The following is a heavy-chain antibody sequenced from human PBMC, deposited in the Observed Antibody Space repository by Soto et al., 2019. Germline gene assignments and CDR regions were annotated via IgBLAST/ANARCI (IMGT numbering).Heavy chain of an antibody. CDR2: IIPMFGTA. D-gene: IGHD2-21*02. V-gene: IGHV1-69*01. Sequence: QVQLVQSGAEVQKPGSSVKISCKASGGTFINHAFSWVRQAPGQGLEWMGGIIPMFGTADYSQKFQGRVTITADESTTTAHMELSSLRSDDSAVYYCARDDATYCGGDCYRYFFYGLDVWGQGTTVTVSS. J-gene: IGHJ6*02. CDR1: GGTFINHA. CDR3: ARDDATYCGGDCYRYFFYGLDV.